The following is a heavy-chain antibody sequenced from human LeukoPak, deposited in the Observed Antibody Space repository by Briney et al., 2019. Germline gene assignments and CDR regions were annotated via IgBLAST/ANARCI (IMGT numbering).Heavy chain of an antibody. V-gene: IGHV3-11*01. CDR1: GFTFSDYY. J-gene: IGHJ4*02. CDR2: ISRSGSTI. D-gene: IGHD2-2*01. CDR3: ARDALYCSSTSCYEDY. Sequence: GGSPRLSCAASGFTFSDYYMSWIRQAPGKGLEWASYISRSGSTIYYADSVKGRFTISRDNAKNSLYLQMNSLRAEDTAVYYCARDALYCSSTSCYEDYWGQGTLVTVSS.